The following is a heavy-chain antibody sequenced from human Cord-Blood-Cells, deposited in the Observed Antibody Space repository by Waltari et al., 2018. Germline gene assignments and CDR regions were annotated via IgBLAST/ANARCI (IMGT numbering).Heavy chain of an antibody. Sequence: QVQLVQSGAEVKKPGASVKVSCKDSGYTFTGYYMHWVRQVSGQGLEWMEWINPNSGGQNYAQKFQGRVTMTRDTSISTAYMELSRLRSDDTAVYYCARVGYCSSTSCYTVNWFDPWGQGTLVTVSS. CDR3: ARVGYCSSTSCYTVNWFDP. V-gene: IGHV1-2*02. CDR2: INPNSGGQ. D-gene: IGHD2-2*02. J-gene: IGHJ5*02. CDR1: GYTFTGYY.